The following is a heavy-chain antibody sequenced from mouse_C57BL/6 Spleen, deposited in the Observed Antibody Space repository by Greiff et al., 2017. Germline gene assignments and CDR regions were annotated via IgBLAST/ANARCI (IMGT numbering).Heavy chain of an antibody. CDR3: ASYYSNYGYFDY. D-gene: IGHD2-5*01. Sequence: EVQLQQSGPVLVKPGASVKMSCKASGYTFTDYYMNWVKQSHGKSLEWIGVINPYNGGTSYNQKFKGKATLTVDKSSSTAYMELNSLTSEDSAVYYCASYYSNYGYFDYWGQGTTLTVSS. V-gene: IGHV1-19*01. J-gene: IGHJ2*01. CDR1: GYTFTDYY. CDR2: INPYNGGT.